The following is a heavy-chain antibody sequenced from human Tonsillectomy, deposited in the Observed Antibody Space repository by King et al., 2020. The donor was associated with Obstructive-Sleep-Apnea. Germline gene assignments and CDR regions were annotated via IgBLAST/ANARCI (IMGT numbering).Heavy chain of an antibody. D-gene: IGHD4-17*01. J-gene: IGHJ4*02. CDR1: GFTFGSYA. V-gene: IGHV3-23*04. CDR3: AKDEAITVTSLFGY. Sequence: VQLVESGGGLAQSGGSLRLSCVASGFTFGSYAMSWVRQAPGKGLEWVSAITGSGGSVYYADSVKGRFTISRDNSKNTLFLQMNSLRAEDTAVYYCAKDEAITVTSLFGYWGQGTLVTVSS. CDR2: ITGSGGSV.